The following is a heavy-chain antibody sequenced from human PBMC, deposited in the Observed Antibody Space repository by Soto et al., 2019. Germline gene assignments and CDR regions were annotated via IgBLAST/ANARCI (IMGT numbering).Heavy chain of an antibody. Sequence: SVKVSCKASGGTCSSYAISWVRQAPGQGLEWMGGIIPIFGTANYAQKFQGRVTITADESTSTAYMELSSLRSEDTAVYYCARGMKYYYDSSGYYSLDYWGQGTLVTVSS. V-gene: IGHV1-69*13. J-gene: IGHJ4*02. D-gene: IGHD3-22*01. CDR1: GGTCSSYA. CDR3: ARGMKYYYDSSGYYSLDY. CDR2: IIPIFGTA.